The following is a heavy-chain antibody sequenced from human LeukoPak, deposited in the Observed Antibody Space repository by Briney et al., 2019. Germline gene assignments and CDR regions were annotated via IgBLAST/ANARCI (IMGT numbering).Heavy chain of an antibody. CDR2: ISGSGGST. CDR3: ASASRRITMVRGVITLLFDY. V-gene: IGHV3-23*01. J-gene: IGHJ4*02. Sequence: GGSLRLSCAASGFTFSSYAMSWVRQAPGKGLEWVSAISGSGGSTYYADSVKGRFTISRDNSKNTLYLQMNSLRAEDTAVYYCASASRRITMVRGVITLLFDYWGQGTLVTVSS. D-gene: IGHD3-10*01. CDR1: GFTFSSYA.